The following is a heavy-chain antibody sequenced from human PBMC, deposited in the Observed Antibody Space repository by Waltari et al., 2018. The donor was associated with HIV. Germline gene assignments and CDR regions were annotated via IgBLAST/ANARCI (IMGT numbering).Heavy chain of an antibody. V-gene: IGHV3-23*05. Sequence: EVHLAESGGGLVQPGESLRISCAVSGLSGAPSALTWVRQAPGKGIQWVSSIGTSDNSTYYLDSVRGRFLISRDDSQTTVSLQMDRLTTNDTAVYYCASEAAVSAGPLDSWGQGIAVIVSS. CDR1: GLSGAPSA. J-gene: IGHJ4*02. CDR2: IGTSDNST. CDR3: ASEAAVSAGPLDS. D-gene: IGHD6-19*01.